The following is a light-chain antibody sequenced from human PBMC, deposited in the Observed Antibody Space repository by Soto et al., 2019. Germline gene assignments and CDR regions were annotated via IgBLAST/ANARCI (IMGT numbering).Light chain of an antibody. CDR1: SSDVGSYNL. Sequence: QSALTQPASVSGSPGQSITISCTGTSSDVGSYNLVSWYQQHPGKAPKLMIYEGSKRPSGVSNRFSGSKSGNTASLTIAGLPDEDADYYYCCSYACSSSFVVFGGGTKLTVL. J-gene: IGLJ2*01. CDR2: EGS. CDR3: CSYACSSSFVV. V-gene: IGLV2-23*03.